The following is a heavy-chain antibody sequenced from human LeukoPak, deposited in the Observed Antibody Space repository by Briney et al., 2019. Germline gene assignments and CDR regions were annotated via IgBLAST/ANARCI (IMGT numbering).Heavy chain of an antibody. CDR3: AKGEYYDILTGYA. Sequence: PGGSLRLSCAASGFTFSSYGMHWVRQAPGKGLEWVAFIRYDGSNKYYADSVKGRFTISRDNSKNTLYLQMNSLRAEDTAVYYCAKGEYYDILTGYAWGQGTLVTVSS. V-gene: IGHV3-30*02. J-gene: IGHJ5*02. D-gene: IGHD3-9*01. CDR1: GFTFSSYG. CDR2: IRYDGSNK.